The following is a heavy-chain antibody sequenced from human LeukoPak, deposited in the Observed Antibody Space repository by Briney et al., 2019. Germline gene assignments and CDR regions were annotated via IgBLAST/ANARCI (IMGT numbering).Heavy chain of an antibody. Sequence: ASVKVSCKASGGTFSSYAISWVRQAPGQGPEWMGRIIPIFGTANYAQKFQGRVTITTDESTSTAYMELSSLRSEDTAVYYCARNKLPLGAFDIWGQGTMVTVSS. V-gene: IGHV1-69*05. J-gene: IGHJ3*02. CDR2: IIPIFGTA. CDR1: GGTFSSYA. CDR3: ARNKLPLGAFDI. D-gene: IGHD1-7*01.